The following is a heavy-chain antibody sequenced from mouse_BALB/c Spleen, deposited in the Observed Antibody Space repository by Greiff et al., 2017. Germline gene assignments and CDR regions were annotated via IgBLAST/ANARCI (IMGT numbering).Heavy chain of an antibody. V-gene: IGHV1-12*01. D-gene: IGHD2-14*01. J-gene: IGHJ4*01. CDR1: GYTFTSYN. CDR2: IYPGNGDT. Sequence: QVQLQQPGAELVKPGASVKMSCKASGYTFTSYNMHWVKQTPGQGLEWIGAIYPGNGDTSYNQKFKGKATWTADKSSSTAYMQLSSLTSEDSAVYYCARGNYRYDEYAMDYWGQGTSVTVSS. CDR3: ARGNYRYDEYAMDY.